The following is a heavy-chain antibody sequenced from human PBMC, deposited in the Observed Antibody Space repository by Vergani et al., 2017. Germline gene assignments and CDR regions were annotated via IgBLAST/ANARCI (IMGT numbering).Heavy chain of an antibody. D-gene: IGHD1-26*01. CDR3: AREGHLVGPDLDY. CDR1: GFKLDEYR. J-gene: IGHJ4*02. V-gene: IGHV3-7*01. CDR2: MKEDGADK. Sequence: EVHLVESGGGLVQPGGSLRLSCVGSGFKLDEYRMSWVRQAPGKGLEWVADMKEDGADKKYVDSVKGRFTISRDNAKNSLFLQMNSLRAEDTAVYFCAREGHLVGPDLDYWGQGTLVTVSS.